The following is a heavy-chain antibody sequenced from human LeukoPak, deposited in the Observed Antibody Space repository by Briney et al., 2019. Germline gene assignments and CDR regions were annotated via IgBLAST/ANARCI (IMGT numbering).Heavy chain of an antibody. CDR3: ARVSSSSWWALDY. J-gene: IGHJ4*02. CDR2: INTDGSST. CDR1: GFTFSRYS. D-gene: IGHD6-13*01. V-gene: IGHV3-74*01. Sequence: GGSLRLSCAASGFTFSRYSMNWVRQAPGKGLVWVSRINTDGSSTSYADSVKGRFTISRDNAKNTLYLQMNSLRAEDTAVYYCARVSSSSWWALDYWGQGTLVTVSS.